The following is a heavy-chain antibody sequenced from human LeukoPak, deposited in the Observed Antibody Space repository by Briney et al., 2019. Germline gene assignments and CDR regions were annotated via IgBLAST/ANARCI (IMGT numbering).Heavy chain of an antibody. CDR3: AKDRKNAYSGSYICDY. Sequence: GGSLRLSCAASGFTFSSYAMSWVRQAPGKGLEWVSAISGSGGSTYYADSVKGRFTISRDNSKNTLYLQMNSLRAEDTAVYYCAKDRKNAYSGSYICDYWGQGTLVTVSS. J-gene: IGHJ4*02. V-gene: IGHV3-23*01. D-gene: IGHD3-10*01. CDR1: GFTFSSYA. CDR2: ISGSGGST.